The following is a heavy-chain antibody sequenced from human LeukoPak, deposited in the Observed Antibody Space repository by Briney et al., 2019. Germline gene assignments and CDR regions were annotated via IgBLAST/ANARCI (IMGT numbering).Heavy chain of an antibody. D-gene: IGHD6-13*01. CDR2: IYYSGST. CDR3: ASRAAAGNFDY. Sequence: PSETLSLTCTVAGGSISSYYWSWIRQPPGKGLEWIGYIYYSGSTNYNPSLKIRVTISVDTSKNQFSLKLSSVTAADTAVYYCASRAAAGNFDYWGQGTLVTVSS. V-gene: IGHV4-59*01. CDR1: GGSISSYY. J-gene: IGHJ4*02.